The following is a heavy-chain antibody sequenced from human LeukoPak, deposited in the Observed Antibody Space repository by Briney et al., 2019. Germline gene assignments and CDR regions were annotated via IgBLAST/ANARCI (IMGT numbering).Heavy chain of an antibody. Sequence: PGGSLRLSCAASGFTVSSNSMSWVRQAPGKGLEWVSVIYSGGSTYYDDSAKGGCTISRDNSKNTLYLQMNSLRAEDTAVYYCARDRGRPLNWFDPWGQGTLVTVSS. CDR1: GFTVSSNS. D-gene: IGHD3-10*01. J-gene: IGHJ5*02. CDR3: ARDRGRPLNWFDP. V-gene: IGHV3-66*01. CDR2: IYSGGST.